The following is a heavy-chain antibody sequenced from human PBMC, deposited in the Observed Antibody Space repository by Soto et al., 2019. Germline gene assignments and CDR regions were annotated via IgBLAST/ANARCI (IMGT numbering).Heavy chain of an antibody. CDR3: ARERGNRPKGV. CDR2: ISAYNGNT. Sequence: APVKGSCKASGYRMTSDVSSWVSQAHGQGLEWMGWISAYNGNTNYAQKFQGRVTITRDESTSTAYMELSSLRSEDTAVYYCARERGNRPKGVWRQGTLVTVTS. J-gene: IGHJ4*02. CDR1: GYRMTSDV. D-gene: IGHD2-15*01. V-gene: IGHV1-18*01.